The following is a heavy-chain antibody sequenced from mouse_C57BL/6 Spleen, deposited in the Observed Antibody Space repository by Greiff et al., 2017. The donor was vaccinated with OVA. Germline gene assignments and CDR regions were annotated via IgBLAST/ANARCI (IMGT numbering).Heavy chain of an antibody. Sequence: QVQLQQPGAELVRPGSSVKLSCKASGYTFTSYWLDWVKQRPGQGLEWIGNIYPSDSETYYNPKLKDKATLTVDTSYSTAYMQLSSLTSEDSAVEYWARWSYDYEAYWGQGTLVTVSA. CDR1: GYTFTSYW. CDR2: IYPSDSET. CDR3: ARWSYDYEAY. J-gene: IGHJ3*01. D-gene: IGHD2-4*01. V-gene: IGHV1-61*01.